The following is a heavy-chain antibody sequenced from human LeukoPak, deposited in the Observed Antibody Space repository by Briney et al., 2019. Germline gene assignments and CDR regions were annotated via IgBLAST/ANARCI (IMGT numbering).Heavy chain of an antibody. J-gene: IGHJ4*02. CDR2: ISYNGGKK. Sequence: PGGSLRLSCAASGFSFSSYAIHWVRQAPGKGLEWVALISYNGGKKDYADSVKGRFTIDRDNSKNTVYLQMNSLRPDDTAIYFCARQESRNYYYEGLDYWGQGNLATVSS. CDR3: ARQESRNYYYEGLDY. V-gene: IGHV3-30*04. D-gene: IGHD3-22*01. CDR1: GFSFSSYA.